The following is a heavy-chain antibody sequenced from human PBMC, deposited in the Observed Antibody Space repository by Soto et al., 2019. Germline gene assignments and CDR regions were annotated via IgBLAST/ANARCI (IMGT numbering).Heavy chain of an antibody. CDR3: AKELLRGMDV. V-gene: IGHV1-2*02. J-gene: IGHJ6*03. Sequence: QVHLVQSGAEVKQPGASVKVSCKASGYTFSVYHMHWVRQAPGQGLEWMGWVHPNSGGTNYAQSFAGRVTMARDASINTASMGLSRLRSNDTAVYYCAKELLRGMDVWGLGTTVTVSS. CDR2: VHPNSGGT. D-gene: IGHD1-26*01. CDR1: GYTFSVYH.